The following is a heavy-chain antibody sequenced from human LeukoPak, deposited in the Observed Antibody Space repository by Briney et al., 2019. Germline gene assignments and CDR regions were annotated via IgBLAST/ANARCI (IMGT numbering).Heavy chain of an antibody. CDR3: ARDSSIVVAEYYFDY. CDR1: GFTFSSYG. J-gene: IGHJ4*02. D-gene: IGHD3-22*01. V-gene: IGHV3-33*01. CDR2: IWYDGSNK. Sequence: AGGSLRLSCAASGFTFSSYGMHWVRQAPGKGLEWVAVIWYDGSNKYYADSVKGRFTISRDNSKNTLYLQMNSPRAEDTDVYYCARDSSIVVAEYYFDYWGRGTLVTVSS.